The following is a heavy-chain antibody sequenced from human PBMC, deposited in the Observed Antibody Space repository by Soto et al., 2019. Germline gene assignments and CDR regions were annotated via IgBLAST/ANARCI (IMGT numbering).Heavy chain of an antibody. CDR1: GDSISRGGYS. J-gene: IGHJ6*02. Sequence: QLQLQESRSGLVRPSQTLSLTCAVSGDSISRGGYSWTWIRQPPGKALEWIGNIYDSGSTSCNTSLKSRVSISVHTSKTQFSLKLTSVTAADTAVYFCARGSSSYYDYGMDDWGQGTTVTVSS. D-gene: IGHD6-6*01. V-gene: IGHV4-30-2*01. CDR3: ARGSSSYYDYGMDD. CDR2: IYDSGST.